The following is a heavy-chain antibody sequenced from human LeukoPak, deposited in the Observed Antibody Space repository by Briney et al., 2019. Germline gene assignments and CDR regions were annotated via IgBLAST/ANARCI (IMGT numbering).Heavy chain of an antibody. CDR2: ISSSSSYI. CDR1: GFTFSSYS. D-gene: IGHD6-13*01. V-gene: IGHV3-21*03. Sequence: GGSLRLSCAASGFTFSSYSMNWVRQAPGKGLEWVSSISSSSSYIYYADSVKGRFTISRDNAKNSLYLQMNSLKTEDTAVYYCTTDLSIGIAAAVAFDIWGQGTMVTVSS. J-gene: IGHJ3*02. CDR3: TTDLSIGIAAAVAFDI.